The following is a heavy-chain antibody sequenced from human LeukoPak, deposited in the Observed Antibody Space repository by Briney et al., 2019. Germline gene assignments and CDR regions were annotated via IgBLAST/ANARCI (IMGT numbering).Heavy chain of an antibody. CDR3: AIVYYDRDNWFDP. Sequence: SETLSLTCTVSGGSISSYYWSWIRQPPGKGLEWIGYIYYSGSTNYNPSLKSRVTISVDTSKNQFSLKLSSGTAADTAVYYCAIVYYDRDNWFDPWSQGPLVTVSS. D-gene: IGHD3-22*01. CDR2: IYYSGST. CDR1: GGSISSYY. J-gene: IGHJ5*02. V-gene: IGHV4-59*12.